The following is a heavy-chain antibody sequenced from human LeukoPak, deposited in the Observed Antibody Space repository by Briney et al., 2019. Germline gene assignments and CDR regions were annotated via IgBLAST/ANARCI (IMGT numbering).Heavy chain of an antibody. V-gene: IGHV1-2*02. CDR3: ARDLQLWLQGNWFDP. CDR2: INPNSGGT. CDR1: GYTFTGYY. J-gene: IGHJ5*02. D-gene: IGHD5-18*01. Sequence: ASVKVSYKASGYTFTGYYMHWVRQAPGQGLEWMGWINPNSGGTNYAQKFQGRVTMTRDTSISTAYMELSRPRSDDTAVYYCARDLQLWLQGNWFDPWGQGTLVTVSS.